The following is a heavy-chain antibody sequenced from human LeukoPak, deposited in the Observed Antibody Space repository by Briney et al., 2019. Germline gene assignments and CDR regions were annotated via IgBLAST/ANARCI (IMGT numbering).Heavy chain of an antibody. CDR1: GGSISSGGYY. D-gene: IGHD1-14*01. CDR2: IYYSGST. V-gene: IGHV4-31*03. Sequence: PSQTLSLTCTVSGGSISSGGYYWSWIRQHPGKGLEWIGYIYYSGSTYYNPSLKSRVTISVDTSKNQFSLKLSSVTAADTAVYYCARETGSPPTNWFDPWGQGTLVTVSS. CDR3: ARETGSPPTNWFDP. J-gene: IGHJ5*02.